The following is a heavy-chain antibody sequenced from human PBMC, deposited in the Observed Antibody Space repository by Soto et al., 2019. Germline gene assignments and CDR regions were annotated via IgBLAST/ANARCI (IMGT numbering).Heavy chain of an antibody. Sequence: GGSPRLSCAASGFTFWSYIMNGVRQAPGKGLEWVSSISSSSSYIYYADSVKGRFTISRDNAKNSLYLQMNSLRAEDTAVYYCARRSSGYPYYFDYWGQGTLVTVSS. CDR2: ISSSSSYI. D-gene: IGHD3-22*01. V-gene: IGHV3-21*04. CDR1: GFTFWSYI. CDR3: ARRSSGYPYYFDY. J-gene: IGHJ4*02.